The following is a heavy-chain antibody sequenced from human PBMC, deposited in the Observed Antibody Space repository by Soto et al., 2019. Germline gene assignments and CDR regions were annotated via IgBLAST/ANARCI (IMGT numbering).Heavy chain of an antibody. D-gene: IGHD3-22*01. CDR3: AKYLRVYDSTRPSYDY. J-gene: IGHJ4*02. Sequence: PGGSLRLSCAASGFTFSSYAMSWVRQAPGKGLEWVSAISGSGGSTYYADSVKGRFTISRDNSKNTLYLQMNSLRAEDTAVYYCAKYLRVYDSTRPSYDYWGQGTLVTVSS. CDR1: GFTFSSYA. V-gene: IGHV3-23*01. CDR2: ISGSGGST.